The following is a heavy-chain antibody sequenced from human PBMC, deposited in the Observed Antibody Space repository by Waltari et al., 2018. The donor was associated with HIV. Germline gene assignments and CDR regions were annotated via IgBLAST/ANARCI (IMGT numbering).Heavy chain of an antibody. Sequence: EVQLVESGGGLVQPGGSLRRSCAASGFTFSSYSMNWVRQAPGKGLEWVSYISSSSSTIYYADSVKGRFTISRDNAKNSLYLQMNSLRAEDTAVYYCVRDNGGIVSYFDLWGRGTLVTVSS. D-gene: IGHD1-26*01. V-gene: IGHV3-48*01. CDR3: VRDNGGIVSYFDL. CDR1: GFTFSSYS. CDR2: ISSSSSTI. J-gene: IGHJ2*01.